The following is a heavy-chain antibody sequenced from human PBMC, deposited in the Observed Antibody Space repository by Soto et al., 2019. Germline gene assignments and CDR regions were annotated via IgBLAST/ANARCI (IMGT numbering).Heavy chain of an antibody. Sequence: SETLSLTCTVSGGSISSSSYYWGWIRQPPGKGLEWIGSIYYSGSTYYNPSLKSRVTISVDTSKNQFSLKLSSVTAADTAVYYCARHDCDVDTIPGGGTASVSYYYYGMDVWGQGTTVTVSS. CDR1: GGSISSSSYY. J-gene: IGHJ6*02. V-gene: IGHV4-39*01. CDR2: IYYSGST. CDR3: ARHDCDVDTIPGGGTASVSYYYYGMDV. D-gene: IGHD5-12*01.